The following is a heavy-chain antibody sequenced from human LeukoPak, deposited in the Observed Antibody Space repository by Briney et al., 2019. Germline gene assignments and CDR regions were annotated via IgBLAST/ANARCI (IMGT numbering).Heavy chain of an antibody. CDR1: GFTISNNW. CDR3: ASGGHIDY. Sequence: GGSLRLSCAASGFTISNNWMSWVRQAPGKGPEWVAKIKGDGSEKNYVDSVKGRFTISRDNAKNSLYLQMNSLRVEDTAVYYCASGGHIDYCGQGTQVTVSS. J-gene: IGHJ4*02. CDR2: IKGDGSEK. V-gene: IGHV3-7*01. D-gene: IGHD3-16*01.